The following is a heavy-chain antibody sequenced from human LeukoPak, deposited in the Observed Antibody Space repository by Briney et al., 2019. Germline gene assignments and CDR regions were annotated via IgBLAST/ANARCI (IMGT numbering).Heavy chain of an antibody. CDR2: IIPIFGTA. CDR3: ARDSRGTTGNYYFDY. V-gene: IGHV1-69*13. CDR1: GGTFSSYA. J-gene: IGHJ4*02. Sequence: GASVKVSCKASGGTFSSYAISWVRQAPGQGLEWRGGIIPIFGTASYAQKFQGRVTITADESTSTAYMELSSLRSEDTAVYYCARDSRGTTGNYYFDYWGQGTLVTVSS. D-gene: IGHD1-1*01.